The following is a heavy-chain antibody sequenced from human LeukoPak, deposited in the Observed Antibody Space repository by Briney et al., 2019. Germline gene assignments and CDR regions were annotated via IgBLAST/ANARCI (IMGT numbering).Heavy chain of an antibody. CDR3: ATGGNFYYSH. Sequence: GGSLRLSCAASGFTFSGYGMHWVRQAPGKGLEWVAVAYGDGSSQYYADSVKGRFSISKDISKNTLSLQMNSLRAEDTAVYSCATGGNFYYSHWGQGTLVTVSS. CDR2: AYGDGSSQ. J-gene: IGHJ1*01. D-gene: IGHD4-11*01. V-gene: IGHV3-33*01. CDR1: GFTFSGYG.